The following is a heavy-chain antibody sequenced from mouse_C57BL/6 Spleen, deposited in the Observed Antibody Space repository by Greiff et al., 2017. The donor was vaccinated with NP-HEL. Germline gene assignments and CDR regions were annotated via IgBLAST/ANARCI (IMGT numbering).Heavy chain of an antibody. CDR3: VYGSSHHWYFDV. J-gene: IGHJ1*03. CDR1: GYTFTSYW. D-gene: IGHD1-1*01. V-gene: IGHV1-53*01. Sequence: VQLQQSGTELVKPGASVKLSCKASGYTFTSYWMHWVKQRPGQGLEWIGNINPSNGGTNYNEKFKSKATLTVDKSSSTAYMQLSSLTSEDSAVYYCVYGSSHHWYFDVWGTGTTVTVSS. CDR2: INPSNGGT.